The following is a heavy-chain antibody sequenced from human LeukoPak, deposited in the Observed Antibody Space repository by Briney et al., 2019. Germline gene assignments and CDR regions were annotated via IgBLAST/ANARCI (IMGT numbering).Heavy chain of an antibody. CDR1: GFTVSSNY. CDR3: ARVIGGSYQDAFDI. V-gene: IGHV3-66*01. Sequence: PGGSLRLSCAASGFTVSSNYMSWVRQAPGKGLEWVSVIYSGGSTYYADSVKGRFTISRDNSKNTLYLQMNSLRAEDTAVYYCARVIGGSYQDAFDIWGQGTMVTVSS. J-gene: IGHJ3*02. CDR2: IYSGGST. D-gene: IGHD1-26*01.